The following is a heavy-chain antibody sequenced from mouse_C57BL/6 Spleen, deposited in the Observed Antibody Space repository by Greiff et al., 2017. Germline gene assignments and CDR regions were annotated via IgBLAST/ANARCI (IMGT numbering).Heavy chain of an antibody. CDR2: INPSTGGT. D-gene: IGHD3-2*02. Sequence: VQLQQSGPELVKPGASVKISCKASGYSFTGYYMNWVKQSPEKSLEWIGEINPSTGGTTYNPKFKAKATLTVDKSSSTAYMQLKSLTSEDSAVYYCARGVTVDSSCYPFAYWGQGTLVTVSA. CDR3: ARGVTVDSSCYPFAY. J-gene: IGHJ3*01. CDR1: GYSFTGYY. V-gene: IGHV1-42*01.